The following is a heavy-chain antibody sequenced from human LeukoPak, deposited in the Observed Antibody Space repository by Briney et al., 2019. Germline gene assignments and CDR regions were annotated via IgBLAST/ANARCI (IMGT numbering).Heavy chain of an antibody. V-gene: IGHV5-51*01. CDR2: IYPGDSDT. CDR3: ARLYDWNDNWFDS. Sequence: GESLKISCMGSGYSFTSYWIGWVRQMPGKGLEWMGIIYPGDSDTRYSPSFQGQVTISADKSISTASLLWSSLKASDTAMYYCARLYDWNDNWFDSWGQGTLVTVSS. D-gene: IGHD1-20*01. CDR1: GYSFTSYW. J-gene: IGHJ5*01.